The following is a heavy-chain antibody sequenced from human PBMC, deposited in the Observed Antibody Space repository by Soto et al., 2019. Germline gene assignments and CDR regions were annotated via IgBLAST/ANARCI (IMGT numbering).Heavy chain of an antibody. V-gene: IGHV4-34*01. CDR3: ARGAGYYGSGSFRWRSHNWFDP. D-gene: IGHD3-10*01. Sequence: SETLSLTCAVYGGSFSGYYWSWIRQPPGKGLEWIGEINHSGSTNYNPSLKSRVTISVDTSKNQFSLKLSSVTAADTAVYYCARGAGYYGSGSFRWRSHNWFDPWGQGTLVTVSS. CDR2: INHSGST. J-gene: IGHJ5*02. CDR1: GGSFSGYY.